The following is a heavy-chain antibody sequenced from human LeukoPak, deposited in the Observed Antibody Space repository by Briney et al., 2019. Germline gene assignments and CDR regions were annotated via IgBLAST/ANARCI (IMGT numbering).Heavy chain of an antibody. V-gene: IGHV4-59*01. D-gene: IGHD6-19*01. Sequence: SETLSLTCTVSGGSISSYYWSRIRQPPGKGLEWIGYIYYSGSTNYNPSLKSRVTISVDTSKNQFSLKLSSVTAADTAVYYCARTEPSVAEVDYWGQGTLVTVSS. J-gene: IGHJ4*02. CDR3: ARTEPSVAEVDY. CDR1: GGSISSYY. CDR2: IYYSGST.